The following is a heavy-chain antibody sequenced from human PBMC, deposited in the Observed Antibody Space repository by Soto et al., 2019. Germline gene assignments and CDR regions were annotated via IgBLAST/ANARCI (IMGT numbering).Heavy chain of an antibody. V-gene: IGHV4-31*03. CDR3: AREVENIVVVTAIQGNWFDP. CDR2: IYYSGST. Sequence: SETLSLTCTVSGGSISSGGYYWSWIRQHPGKGLEWIGYIYYSGSTYYNPSLKSRVTISVDTSKNQFSLKLSSVTAADTAVYYCAREVENIVVVTAIQGNWFDPWGQGTLVTVSS. CDR1: GGSISSGGYY. J-gene: IGHJ5*02. D-gene: IGHD2-21*02.